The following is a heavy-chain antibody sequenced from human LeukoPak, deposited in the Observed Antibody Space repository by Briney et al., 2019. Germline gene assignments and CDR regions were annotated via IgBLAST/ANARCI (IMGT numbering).Heavy chain of an antibody. Sequence: PGGSLRLSCAASGFTFSSYSMNWVRQAPGKGLEWVSSISSSSSYIYYADSVKGRFTISRDNAKNSLHLQMNSLRAEDTAVYYCARGKDTAMNYWGQGTLVTVSS. J-gene: IGHJ4*02. CDR1: GFTFSSYS. D-gene: IGHD5-18*01. CDR3: ARGKDTAMNY. CDR2: ISSSSSYI. V-gene: IGHV3-21*01.